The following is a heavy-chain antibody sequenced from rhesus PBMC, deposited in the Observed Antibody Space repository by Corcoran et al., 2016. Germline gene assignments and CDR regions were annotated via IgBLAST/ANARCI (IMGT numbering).Heavy chain of an antibody. CDR2: ISGSGRST. Sequence: QLQLQESGPGLVKPSEPLSLTCAVSGGSIRSNYWRWIRQPPGKGLEWVGRISGSGRSTDDNPSPKRRGTISTDTSKNQCSLKLSAVTAEDTAVYYCARGGPRGGIYCRDAFDVWGQGLRVTVSS. J-gene: IGHJ3*01. CDR3: ARGGPRGGIYCRDAFDV. V-gene: IGHV4-173*01. CDR1: GGSIRSNY. D-gene: IGHD2-27*01.